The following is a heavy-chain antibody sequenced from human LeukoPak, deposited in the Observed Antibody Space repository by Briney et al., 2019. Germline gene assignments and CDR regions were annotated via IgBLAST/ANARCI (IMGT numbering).Heavy chain of an antibody. V-gene: IGHV4-61*09. CDR3: AKDDAWGRYQH. Sequence: PSQTLSLTRTVSGGSISSGSYYWSWIRQPAGKGLEWIGYIHNSGSTKYNPSLKSPVSISVDTSKNQFSLKVNSVTAADTAVYYCAKDDAWGRYQHWGQGTLVTVSS. D-gene: IGHD3-16*01. CDR2: IHNSGST. CDR1: GGSISSGSYY. J-gene: IGHJ1*01.